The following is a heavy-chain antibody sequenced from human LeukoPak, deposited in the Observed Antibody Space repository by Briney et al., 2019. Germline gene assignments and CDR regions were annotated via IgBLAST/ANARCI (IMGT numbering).Heavy chain of an antibody. Sequence: ASVKVSCKASGYTFTSYDFNWLRQAPGQGLEWMGIINPSGGSTSYAQKFQGRVTMTRDTSTSTVYMELSSLRSEDTAVYYCARGGPDTTRDFRYFDYWGQGTLVTVSS. CDR1: GYTFTSYD. CDR2: INPSGGST. V-gene: IGHV1-46*01. CDR3: ARGGPDTTRDFRYFDY. D-gene: IGHD1-14*01. J-gene: IGHJ4*02.